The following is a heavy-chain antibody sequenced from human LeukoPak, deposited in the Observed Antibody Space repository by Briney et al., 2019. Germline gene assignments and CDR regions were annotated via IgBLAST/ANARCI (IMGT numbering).Heavy chain of an antibody. V-gene: IGHV4-39*01. CDR3: ARLAETMGFYIMDV. D-gene: IGHD4/OR15-4a*01. J-gene: IGHJ6*02. Sequence: KPSETLSLTCTVSGGSISSSSYYWGWIRQPPGKGLEWIGSIYYIGSTYYNPSLKSRVTMSVDTSRNQFSLRLSSVTAADAAVYYCARLAETMGFYIMDVWGQGTTVTVSS. CDR2: IYYIGST. CDR1: GGSISSSSYY.